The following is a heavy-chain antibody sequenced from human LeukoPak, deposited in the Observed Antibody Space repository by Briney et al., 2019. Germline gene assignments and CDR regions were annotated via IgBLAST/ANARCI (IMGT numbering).Heavy chain of an antibody. CDR2: IWYDGSNK. J-gene: IGHJ4*02. V-gene: IGHV3-33*01. CDR3: ARDPAPLPVSYFDY. Sequence: PGGSLRLSCAASGFTFSSYGMHWVRQAPGKGLEWVAVIWYDGSNKYYADSVKGRFTISRDNSKNTLYLQMNSLRAEDTAVYYCARDPAPLPVSYFDYWGQGTLVTVSS. CDR1: GFTFSSYG.